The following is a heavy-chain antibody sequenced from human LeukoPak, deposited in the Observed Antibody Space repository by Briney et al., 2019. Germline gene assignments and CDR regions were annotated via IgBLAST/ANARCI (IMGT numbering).Heavy chain of an antibody. CDR2: INHSGRT. CDR1: GHSVSSGYY. Sequence: PETLSLTCAVSGHSVSSGYYWGWIRQPPGKGLEWIGSINHSGRTYYNPSLKSRVTISVDTAKNQFSLKLSSVTPADTAVYYCARDGDIVVVVAGQYFDYWGQGTLVTVSS. J-gene: IGHJ4*02. CDR3: ARDGDIVVVVAGQYFDY. D-gene: IGHD2-15*01. V-gene: IGHV4-38-2*02.